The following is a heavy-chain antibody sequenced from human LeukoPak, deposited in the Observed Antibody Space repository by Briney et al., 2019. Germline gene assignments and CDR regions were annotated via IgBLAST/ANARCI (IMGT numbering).Heavy chain of an antibody. CDR3: ASHTRCYL. Sequence: GASVKVSCKASGYTFTGYYIHWVRQAPGQGLEWMGRINPNNGGTNYAQKFQGRVTMTRDTSISTAYMDLSGLRSDDTAVYYCASHTRCYLWGQGTLVTVSS. V-gene: IGHV1-2*06. CDR1: GYTFTGYY. CDR2: INPNNGGT. J-gene: IGHJ4*02. D-gene: IGHD2-2*01.